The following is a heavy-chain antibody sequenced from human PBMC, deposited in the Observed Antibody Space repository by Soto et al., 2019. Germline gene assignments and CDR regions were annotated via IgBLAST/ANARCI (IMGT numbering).Heavy chain of an antibody. CDR1: GINFNDYW. Sequence: GGSLRLSCAASGINFNDYWMSWVRQAPGKGLEWVANIKEDGSSNCYVDSVKGRFTISRDNAKNSLYLQMTSLRAADTAVNYCASDNWYVFDHWGQGTQVTVSS. J-gene: IGHJ4*02. CDR3: ASDNWYVFDH. CDR2: IKEDGSSN. D-gene: IGHD1-20*01. V-gene: IGHV3-7*03.